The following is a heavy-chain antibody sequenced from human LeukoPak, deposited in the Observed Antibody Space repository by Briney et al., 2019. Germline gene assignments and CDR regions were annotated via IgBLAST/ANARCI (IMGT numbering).Heavy chain of an antibody. J-gene: IGHJ6*02. CDR1: GGSISNYC. CDR2: IYYTGTT. V-gene: IGHV4-59*01. CDR3: AGGYDIDV. Sequence: SETLSLTCTVSGGSISNYCWSWIRQPPGKALEWIGYIYYTGTTKYNPSLKSRATISLDTSKNQFSLKLTSVTAADTALFFCAGGYDIDVWGQGTTVTVSS.